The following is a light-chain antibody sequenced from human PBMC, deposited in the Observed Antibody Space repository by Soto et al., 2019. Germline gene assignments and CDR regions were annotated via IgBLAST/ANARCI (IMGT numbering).Light chain of an antibody. V-gene: IGLV2-14*01. CDR1: SSDVGGYTY. CDR3: SSYTTSNTRQIV. Sequence: QSVLTQPASVSGSPGQAITISCTGTSSDVGGYTYVSWYQQHPGKAPKFIIYDVSNRPSGVSNRFSGSKSGNTASLTISGLQAEDDADYYCSSYTTSNTRQIVFGTGTNVTVL. J-gene: IGLJ1*01. CDR2: DVS.